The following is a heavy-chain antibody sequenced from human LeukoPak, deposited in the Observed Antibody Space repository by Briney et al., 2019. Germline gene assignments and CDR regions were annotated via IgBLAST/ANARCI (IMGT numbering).Heavy chain of an antibody. J-gene: IGHJ4*02. V-gene: IGHV3-21*01. CDR3: ARHVDIVVVPAAKGGIAY. CDR2: ISSSSSYI. Sequence: GGSLRLSCAASGFTFSSYSMNWVRQAPGKGLEWVSSISSSSSYIYYADSVKGRFTISRDNAKNSLYLQMNSLRAEDTAVYYCARHVDIVVVPAAKGGIAYWSQGTLVTVSS. D-gene: IGHD2-2*01. CDR1: GFTFSSYS.